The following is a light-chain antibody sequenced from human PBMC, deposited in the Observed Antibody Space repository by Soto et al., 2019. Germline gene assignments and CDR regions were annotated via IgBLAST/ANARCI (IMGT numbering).Light chain of an antibody. CDR3: SSYGGSNTFGV. CDR2: EVS. Sequence: QSALTQPPSASGSPGQSVTISCTGTSSDVGGYNYVSWYQQHPGKAPKLMIYEVSKRPSGVPDRFPGSKSGNTASLTVSGLQADDEADYYCSSYGGSNTFGVFGTGTKVTVL. V-gene: IGLV2-8*01. CDR1: SSDVGGYNY. J-gene: IGLJ1*01.